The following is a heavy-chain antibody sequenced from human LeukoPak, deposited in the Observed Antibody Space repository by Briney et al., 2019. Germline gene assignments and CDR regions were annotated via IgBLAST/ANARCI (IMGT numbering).Heavy chain of an antibody. CDR1: GYSISSGTYY. CDR3: ARADEYSSGWYRLFDL. CDR2: ISTSGST. J-gene: IGHJ2*01. V-gene: IGHV4-61*02. D-gene: IGHD6-19*01. Sequence: SETLSLTCTVSGYSISSGTYYWTWIRQPAGKGLEWIGRISTSGSTNYNPSLKSRVTISVDTSKNQFSLKLSSVTAADTAVYYCARADEYSSGWYRLFDLWGHGTLVTVSS.